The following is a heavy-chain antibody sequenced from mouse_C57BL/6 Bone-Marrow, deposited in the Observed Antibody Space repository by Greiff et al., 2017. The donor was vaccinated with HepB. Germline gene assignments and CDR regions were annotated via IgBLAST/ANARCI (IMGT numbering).Heavy chain of an antibody. CDR3: ARGDYGYDERGSMDY. CDR2: INPNNGGT. J-gene: IGHJ4*01. D-gene: IGHD2-2*01. CDR1: GYTFTDYY. Sequence: VQLQQSGPELVKPGASVKISCKASGYTFTDYYMNWVKQSHGKSLEWIGDINPNNGGTSYNQKFKGKATVTVYKSSSTAYMDIRSLTTEDSAVYYCARGDYGYDERGSMDYWGQGTTVTVSS. V-gene: IGHV1-26*01.